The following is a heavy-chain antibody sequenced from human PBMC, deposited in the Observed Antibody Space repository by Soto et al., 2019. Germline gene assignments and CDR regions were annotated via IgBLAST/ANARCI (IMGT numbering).Heavy chain of an antibody. CDR2: IKSKAESDTV. Sequence: PGGSLRLSCETSAITLSDDWMNWVRQSPEKGLEWIGRIKSKAESDTVDYTASVKGRFFISRDDSENRLYLQMNSLNSEDTGVYYCTTGGVLPWGQGTLVTVSS. V-gene: IGHV3-15*01. CDR1: AITLSDDW. J-gene: IGHJ5*02. CDR3: TTGGVLP.